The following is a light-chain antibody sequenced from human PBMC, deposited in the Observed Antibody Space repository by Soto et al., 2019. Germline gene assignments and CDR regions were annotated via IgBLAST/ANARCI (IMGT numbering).Light chain of an antibody. Sequence: QTVVTQEPSLTVSPGGTVTLTCGSSTGAVTSGHYPYWFQQKPGQAPRTLISDTSNKHSWTPARFSGSLLGGKAALTLSGAQPEEEAEYYCLLSYSGARMFGGGTKVTVL. V-gene: IGLV7-46*01. CDR1: TGAVTSGHY. CDR3: LLSYSGARM. J-gene: IGLJ3*02. CDR2: DTS.